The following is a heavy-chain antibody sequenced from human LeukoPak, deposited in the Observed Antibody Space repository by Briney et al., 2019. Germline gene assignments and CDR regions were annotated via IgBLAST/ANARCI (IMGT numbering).Heavy chain of an antibody. CDR2: IYYTGNT. CDR3: ARDRLQLQS. CDR1: GGSISNYY. J-gene: IGHJ5*02. V-gene: IGHV4-59*01. Sequence: PSETLSLTCTVSGGSISNYYWNWIRQPPGKGLEWIGYIYYTGNTNYNPSLKSRVTISVDTSKNQSSLKLSSVTAADTAVYYCARDRLQLQSWGQGTLVTVSS. D-gene: IGHD1-1*01.